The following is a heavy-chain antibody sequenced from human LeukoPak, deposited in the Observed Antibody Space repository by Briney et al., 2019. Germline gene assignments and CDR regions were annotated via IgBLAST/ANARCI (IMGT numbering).Heavy chain of an antibody. V-gene: IGHV4-38-2*01. CDR2: IYYSGST. CDR3: ARRRRIYGDYFVRAFDI. CDR1: GFTLSSYA. J-gene: IGHJ3*02. Sequence: GSLRLSCAASGFTLSSYAMSWVRQGPGKGLEWIGSIYYSGSTYYNPSLKSRVTISVDTSKNQFSLKLSSVTAADTSVYYCARRRRIYGDYFVRAFDIWGQGTMVTVSS. D-gene: IGHD4-17*01.